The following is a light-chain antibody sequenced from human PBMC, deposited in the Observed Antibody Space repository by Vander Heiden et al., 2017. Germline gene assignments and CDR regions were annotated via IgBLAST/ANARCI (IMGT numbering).Light chain of an antibody. CDR1: QSVSSY. Sequence: DIVLTQSPATLSLSPGERATLSCRASQSVSSYLAWYQQEPGQAPRLLIYDASNRATGIPARFSGSGSGTDFTLTISSLEPEDFAVYYCQQRSNWLFTFGPGTKVDIK. CDR2: DAS. V-gene: IGKV3-11*01. CDR3: QQRSNWLFT. J-gene: IGKJ3*01.